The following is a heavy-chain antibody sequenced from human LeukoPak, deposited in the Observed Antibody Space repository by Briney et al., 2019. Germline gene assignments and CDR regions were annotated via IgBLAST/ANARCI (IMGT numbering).Heavy chain of an antibody. V-gene: IGHV1-46*01. CDR1: GYTFTNFY. J-gene: IGHJ4*02. CDR3: VRATREPDY. CDR2: INPSGGST. D-gene: IGHD1-26*01. Sequence: ASVKVSCKASGYTFTNFYMSWVRQAPGQGLQWMGIINPSGGSTSYAQKFQGRVTITRDTSTSTVFMELGSLRSGDTAMYYCVRATREPDYWGQGTLVTVSS.